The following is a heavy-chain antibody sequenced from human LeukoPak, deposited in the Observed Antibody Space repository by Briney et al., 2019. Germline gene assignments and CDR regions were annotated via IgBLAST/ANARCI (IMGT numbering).Heavy chain of an antibody. J-gene: IGHJ1*01. Sequence: ASVKVSCKASGYTFTSYYMHWVRQAPGQGLEWMGIINPSGGSTSYAQKFQGRVTMTRDMSTSTVYMELSSLRSEDTAVYYCAREGGSYFYFQHWGQGTLVTVSS. CDR3: AREGGSYFYFQH. CDR2: INPSGGST. CDR1: GYTFTSYY. V-gene: IGHV1-46*01. D-gene: IGHD1-26*01.